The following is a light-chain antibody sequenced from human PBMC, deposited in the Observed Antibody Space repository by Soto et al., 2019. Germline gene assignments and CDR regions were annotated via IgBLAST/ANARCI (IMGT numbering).Light chain of an antibody. CDR1: SSDVGGYSY. J-gene: IGLJ1*01. Sequence: QSALTQSASVSGSPGQSITISCTGTSSDVGGYSYVSWYQHHPGKAPKLMIYEVSNRPSGVSNRFSGSKSGNTASLVISGLQAEDEADYYCCSYTSSSTLYVFGTGTKVTV. V-gene: IGLV2-14*01. CDR2: EVS. CDR3: CSYTSSSTLYV.